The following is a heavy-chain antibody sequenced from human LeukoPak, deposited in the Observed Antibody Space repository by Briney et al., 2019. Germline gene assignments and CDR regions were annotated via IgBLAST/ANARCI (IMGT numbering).Heavy chain of an antibody. Sequence: PGGSLRLSCAASGFTFSTYAMTWVRRAPGKGLEWVSAIRGDGATKFYADSVKGRFTVSRDNSKDTLYLQMNSLRAEDTAVYYCARVPYGSGSYSTLDYWGQGTLVTVSS. J-gene: IGHJ4*02. D-gene: IGHD3-10*01. CDR3: ARVPYGSGSYSTLDY. CDR1: GFTFSTYA. CDR2: IRGDGATK. V-gene: IGHV3-23*01.